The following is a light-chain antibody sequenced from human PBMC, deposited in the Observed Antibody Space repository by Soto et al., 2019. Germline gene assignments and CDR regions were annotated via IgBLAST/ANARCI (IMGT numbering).Light chain of an antibody. CDR2: VAS. V-gene: IGKV1-39*01. J-gene: IGKJ4*01. CDR3: QQTYSTPPLT. CDR1: QSITTY. Sequence: DIQMTQSPSSLSASVGDRVTITCRASQSITTYLNWYQQKPGKAPKLLIYVASSLQSGVPSRFSGNGSGTYFTLTISSLQPEDFATYFCQQTYSTPPLTFGGGTKVEIK.